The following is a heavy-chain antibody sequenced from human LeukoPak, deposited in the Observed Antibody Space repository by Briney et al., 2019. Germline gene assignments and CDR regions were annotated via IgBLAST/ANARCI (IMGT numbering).Heavy chain of an antibody. CDR2: ISGSGGST. D-gene: IGHD2-8*01. V-gene: IGHV3-23*01. CDR1: GFLFSSYA. CDR3: AKYRSCINDVCHGVFDY. J-gene: IGHJ4*02. Sequence: GGSLRLSCAASGFLFSSYAMIWIRQAPGKGLEWVSTISGSGGSTYYADSVKGRFTISRDNSKNTVYLQMNSLRAEDTAVYSCAKYRSCINDVCHGVFDYWGQGTLVTVSS.